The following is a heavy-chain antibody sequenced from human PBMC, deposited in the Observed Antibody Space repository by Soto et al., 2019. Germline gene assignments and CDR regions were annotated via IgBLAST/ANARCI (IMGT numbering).Heavy chain of an antibody. CDR3: ARGGCSSTSCYPPYYYYGMDV. J-gene: IGHJ6*02. D-gene: IGHD2-2*01. CDR1: GGSISSYY. V-gene: IGHV4-59*01. CDR2: IYYSGST. Sequence: AETLSLTCAVSGGSISSYYWSWVRQPPGKGLEGIGYIYYSGSTNYNPSLKSRVTISVDTSKNQFSLKLSSVTAADTAVYYCARGGCSSTSCYPPYYYYGMDVWGQGTTVTVSS.